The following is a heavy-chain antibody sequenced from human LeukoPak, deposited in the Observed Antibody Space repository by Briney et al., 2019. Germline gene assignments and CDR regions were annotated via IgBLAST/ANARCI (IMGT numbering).Heavy chain of an antibody. V-gene: IGHV1-69*04. CDR1: GGTFSSYA. CDR3: ARDPSNVYCSSTSCSSDY. J-gene: IGHJ4*02. D-gene: IGHD2-2*01. CDR2: IIPILGIA. Sequence: SVKVSCKASGGTFSSYAISWVRQAPGQGLEWMGRIIPILGIANYAQKFQGRVTITADKSTSTAYMELSSLRSEDTAVYYCARDPSNVYCSSTSCSSDYWGQGTLVTVSS.